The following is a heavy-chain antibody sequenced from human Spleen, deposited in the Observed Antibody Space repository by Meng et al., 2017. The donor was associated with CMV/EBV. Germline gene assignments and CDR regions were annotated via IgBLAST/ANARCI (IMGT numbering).Heavy chain of an antibody. J-gene: IGHJ3*02. V-gene: IGHV1-2*02. CDR2: INPNSGGT. CDR1: GYTFTGYY. CDR3: ARIRGDYGGNTGAFDI. D-gene: IGHD4-23*01. Sequence: ASVKVSCKASGYTFTGYYMHWVRQAPGQGPEWMGWINPNSGGTNYAQKFQGRVTMTTNKYIRTAYMELNGLRSDDTAVYYCARIRGDYGGNTGAFDIWGQGTMVTVSS.